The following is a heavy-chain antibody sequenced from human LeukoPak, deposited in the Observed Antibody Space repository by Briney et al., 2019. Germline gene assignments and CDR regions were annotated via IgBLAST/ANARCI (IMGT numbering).Heavy chain of an antibody. V-gene: IGHV4-59*08. CDR1: GGSIMTFY. D-gene: IGHD4-11*01. CDR2: IYDTGST. J-gene: IGHJ6*02. Sequence: SETLSLTCTVSGGSIMTFYWSRIRQPPGKGLEWIGYIYDTGSTNYNPSLKSRVIMSLDTSKNQFSLKLSSATAADTAVYYCARHRLTTVNRVSYYGMDVWGQGTTVTVSS. CDR3: ARHRLTTVNRVSYYGMDV.